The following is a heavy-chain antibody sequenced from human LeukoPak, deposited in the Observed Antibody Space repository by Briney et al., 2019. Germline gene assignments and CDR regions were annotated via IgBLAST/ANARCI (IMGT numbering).Heavy chain of an antibody. Sequence: ASVKVSCKASGYTFTAYYMHWVRQAPGQGLEWMGWINPNTGGTNLAQRFQGSVTMTRDTSISTTYMELSWLTSDDTALYYCAREYSASEHWGQGTLVTVSS. V-gene: IGHV1-2*02. D-gene: IGHD4-11*01. CDR1: GYTFTAYY. J-gene: IGHJ1*01. CDR2: INPNTGGT. CDR3: AREYSASEH.